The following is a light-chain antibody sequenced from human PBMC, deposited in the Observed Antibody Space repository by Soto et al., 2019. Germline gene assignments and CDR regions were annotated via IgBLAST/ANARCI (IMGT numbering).Light chain of an antibody. Sequence: DIQMTQSPSSVSASVGDRVTITCRASQGVSTWLAWYQQIPGKAPKLLIYAASTLQSGVPSRFSGSASGTDFTLTSSILQPRDSATYSSQQSANFPFTLGPGTKVDIK. J-gene: IGKJ3*01. V-gene: IGKV1-12*01. CDR2: AAS. CDR3: QQSANFPFT. CDR1: QGVSTW.